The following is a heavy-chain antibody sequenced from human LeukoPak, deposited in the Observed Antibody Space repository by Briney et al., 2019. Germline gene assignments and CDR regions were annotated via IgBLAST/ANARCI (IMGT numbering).Heavy chain of an antibody. D-gene: IGHD3-9*01. V-gene: IGHV1-69*13. CDR3: ARCILTGYYLYYGMDV. CDR2: IIPIFGTA. CDR1: GYTFTGYY. J-gene: IGHJ6*02. Sequence: ASVKVSCKASGYTFTGYYMHWVRQAPGQGLEWMGRIIPIFGTANYAQKFQGRVTITADESTSTAYMELSSLRSEDTAVYYCARCILTGYYLYYGMDVWGQGTTVTVSS.